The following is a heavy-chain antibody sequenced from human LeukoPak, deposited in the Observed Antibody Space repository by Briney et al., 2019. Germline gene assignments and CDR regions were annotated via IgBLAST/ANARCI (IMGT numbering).Heavy chain of an antibody. CDR1: GFTFSDYN. J-gene: IGHJ4*02. CDR2: MSPDGNKK. CDR3: ARDLIGRYTFDY. D-gene: IGHD3-10*01. Sequence: GRSLRLSCAASGFTFSDYNMHWARQAPGKGLDWVALMSPDGNKKYYADSVKGRFTISKNTVDLQLNSLRAEDTAIYYCARDLIGRYTFDYCGQGTLVTVSS. V-gene: IGHV3-30-3*01.